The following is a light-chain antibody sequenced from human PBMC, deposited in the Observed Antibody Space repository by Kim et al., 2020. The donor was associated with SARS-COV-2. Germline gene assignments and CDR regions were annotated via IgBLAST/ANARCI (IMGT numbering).Light chain of an antibody. J-gene: IGKJ1*01. CDR2: GAS. V-gene: IGKV3-20*01. CDR1: RSVSNNH. Sequence: EIVLTQSPGTLSLSPGERATLSCRASRSVSNNHLAWFQQKLGQAPRLLISGASNRANGIPDRFSGSGSGTDFTLTISRLEPEDLAVYYCQQYASSSRTFGPGNKVDIK. CDR3: QQYASSSRT.